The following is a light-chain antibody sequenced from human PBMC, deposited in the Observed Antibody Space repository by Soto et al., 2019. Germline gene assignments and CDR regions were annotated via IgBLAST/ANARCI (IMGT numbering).Light chain of an antibody. CDR2: GAS. CDR3: QQYNNWPPYT. Sequence: EIVMTQSPATLSVSPGERATLSCRASQSVSSYLAWYQQKPGQAPRLLIYGASTRATGIPSRFSGSGSGTDFTPPISSLQSEDFAVYYCQQYNNWPPYTFGQGTKLEIK. CDR1: QSVSSY. J-gene: IGKJ2*01. V-gene: IGKV3-15*01.